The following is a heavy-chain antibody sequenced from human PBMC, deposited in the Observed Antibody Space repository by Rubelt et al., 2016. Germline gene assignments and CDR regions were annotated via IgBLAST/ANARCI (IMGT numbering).Heavy chain of an antibody. V-gene: IGHV4-34*02. CDR3: ARKMVDATRDVFDI. D-gene: IGHD2-15*01. CDR1: GGSFSSYY. J-gene: IGHJ3*02. Sequence: QVQLQQWGAGLLKPSETLSLTCGFYGGSFSSYYWIWIRQPPGKGLEWIGELNHSGGTGYNPSLKSRVTISVDRSKSQFSLNLRAGIAADTAVYYCARKMVDATRDVFDIGGQGTMVIVSS. CDR2: LNHSGGT.